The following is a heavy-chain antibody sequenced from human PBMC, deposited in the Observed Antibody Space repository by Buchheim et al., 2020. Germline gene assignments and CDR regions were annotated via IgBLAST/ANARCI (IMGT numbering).Heavy chain of an antibody. D-gene: IGHD3-22*01. J-gene: IGHJ4*02. CDR1: GITITNYW. CDR2: ISSSSSYT. V-gene: IGHV3-11*06. Sequence: VHLVESGGGLVQPGGSLRLSCAASGITITNYWMHWVRQVPGKGLVWVSYISSSSSYTNYADSVKGRFTISRDNAKNSLYLQMNSLRAEDTAVYYCARVHSGYYPDYWGQGTL. CDR3: ARVHSGYYPDY.